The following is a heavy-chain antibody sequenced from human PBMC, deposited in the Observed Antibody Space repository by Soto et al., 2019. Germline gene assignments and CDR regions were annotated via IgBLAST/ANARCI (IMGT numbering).Heavy chain of an antibody. D-gene: IGHD3-22*01. CDR1: GFTFSSYA. Sequence: GGSLRLSCAASGFTFSSYAMHWVRQAPGKGLEWVAVISYDGSNKYYADSVKGRFTISRDNSKNTLYLQMNSLRAEDTAVYYCARDKLGRTYYYDSSGYYFDYWGQGTLVTVSS. V-gene: IGHV3-30-3*01. CDR3: ARDKLGRTYYYDSSGYYFDY. J-gene: IGHJ4*02. CDR2: ISYDGSNK.